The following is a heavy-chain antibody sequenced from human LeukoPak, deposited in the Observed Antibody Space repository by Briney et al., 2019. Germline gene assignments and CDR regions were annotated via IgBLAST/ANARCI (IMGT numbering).Heavy chain of an antibody. J-gene: IGHJ4*02. CDR2: ILPDGRDT. CDR1: GGTFSSYA. V-gene: IGHV1-2*02. D-gene: IGHD3-10*01. CDR3: SGRYGPGPV. Sequence: ASVKVSCKASGGTFSSYAISWVRQAPGQGLEWMGWILPDGRDTKYSQKFQDRMTLTTDTSTNTAYMELSSLIPDDTAVYYCSGRYGPGPVWGQGTLIS.